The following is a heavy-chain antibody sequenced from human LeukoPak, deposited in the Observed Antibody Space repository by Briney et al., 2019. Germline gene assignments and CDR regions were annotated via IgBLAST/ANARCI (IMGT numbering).Heavy chain of an antibody. V-gene: IGHV3-30*03. D-gene: IGHD5-24*01. CDR2: ITYDGYYK. CDR3: ARRDGYDFDY. Sequence: GGSLRLSCAASGFTFTSYGMHWVRQAPGKGLEWVALITYDGYYKYYSDSVKGRFTISRDNSKNTLYLQMNSLSAEDTAVYYCARRDGYDFDYWGQGTLVTVSS. CDR1: GFTFTSYG. J-gene: IGHJ4*02.